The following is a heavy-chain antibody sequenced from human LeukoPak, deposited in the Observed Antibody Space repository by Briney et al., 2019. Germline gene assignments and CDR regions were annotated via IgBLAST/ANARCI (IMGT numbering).Heavy chain of an antibody. CDR2: IKGKTDGGTT. Sequence: PGGSLRLSCAASGFTVSSNYMSWVRQAPGKGLEWVGRIKGKTDGGTTEYPTAVKDRFAISRDDSKTTVSLHMNSLKTEDTGVYYCTRANGACSSGWYPLFDYWGQGTLVTVSS. CDR3: TRANGACSSGWYPLFDY. J-gene: IGHJ4*02. CDR1: GFTVSSNY. D-gene: IGHD6-19*01. V-gene: IGHV3-15*01.